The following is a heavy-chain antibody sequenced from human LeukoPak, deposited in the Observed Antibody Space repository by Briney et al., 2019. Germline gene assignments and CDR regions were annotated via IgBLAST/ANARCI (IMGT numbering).Heavy chain of an antibody. J-gene: IGHJ4*02. CDR3: AKELDTMFFDY. Sequence: GGFLRLSCATSGFTFDRYTIHWVRQAPGKGLEWVSLAGWAGGTTYYSDSVRGRFIISRDSGKNSVYLQMNSLTTDDTAFYFCAKELDTMFFDYWGQGALVTVSS. D-gene: IGHD3-10*02. V-gene: IGHV3-43*01. CDR2: AGWAGGTT. CDR1: GFTFDRYT.